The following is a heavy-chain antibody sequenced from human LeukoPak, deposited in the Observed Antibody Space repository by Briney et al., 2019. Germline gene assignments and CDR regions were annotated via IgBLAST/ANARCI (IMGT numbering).Heavy chain of an antibody. CDR1: GFTFSNYW. J-gene: IGHJ4*02. CDR2: IKTDGSEK. CDR3: ARSTR. Sequence: GGSLRLSCEGSGFTFSNYWMGWVRQAPGKGLQWVANIKTDGSEKYYVDSVKGRFTISRDNAKNSLYLQMNSLRAEDTAVYYCARSTRWGQGTLVTVSS. V-gene: IGHV3-7*01.